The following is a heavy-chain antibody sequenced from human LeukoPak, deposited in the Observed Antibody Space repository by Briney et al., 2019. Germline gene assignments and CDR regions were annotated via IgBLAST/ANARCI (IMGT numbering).Heavy chain of an antibody. V-gene: IGHV4-61*02. D-gene: IGHD5-24*01. CDR2: VYSTGSA. CDR3: ARVYRRDGYNYDGFDI. J-gene: IGHJ3*02. CDR1: SGSINSDGYY. Sequence: SQTLSLTCTVSSGSINSDGYYWSWIRQPAGEGLEWIGRVYSTGSANYSPSLESRVIISIDTSKNQFFLRLSSVTAADTAVYYCARVYRRDGYNYDGFDIWGQGTMVTVS.